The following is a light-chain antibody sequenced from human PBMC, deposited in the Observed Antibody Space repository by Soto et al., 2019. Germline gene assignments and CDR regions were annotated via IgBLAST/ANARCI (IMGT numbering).Light chain of an antibody. V-gene: IGLV2-14*03. J-gene: IGLJ1*01. CDR3: SSYTSRSTLV. Sequence: QSALTQPASVSGSPGQSITISCTATSSDVGGYNYVSWYQQHPGKAPKLMIYEVTHRPSGVSNRFSGSKSGNTASLTISGLQAEDEADYYCSSYTSRSTLVFGTGTKLTVL. CDR1: SSDVGGYNY. CDR2: EVT.